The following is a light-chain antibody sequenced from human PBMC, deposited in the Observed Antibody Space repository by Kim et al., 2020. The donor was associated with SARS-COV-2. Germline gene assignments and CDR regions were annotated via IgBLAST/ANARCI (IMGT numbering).Light chain of an antibody. J-gene: IGKJ2*01. CDR1: QSVSSW. CDR3: QQYDSLPYT. CDR2: KAS. Sequence: DIQMTQSPSTLSASVGDRVTITCRASQSVSSWLAWYQQKPGKAPKLLIYKASTLEGGVPSRFSGRGSGTEFTLTINSLQPDDFATYTCQQYDSLPYTFGQGTKLKI. V-gene: IGKV1-5*03.